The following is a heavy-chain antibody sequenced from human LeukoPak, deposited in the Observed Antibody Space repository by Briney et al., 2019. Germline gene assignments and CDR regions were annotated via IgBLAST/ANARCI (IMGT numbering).Heavy chain of an antibody. Sequence: GGSLRLSCAASGFTFSDYYMSWIRQAPGKGLEWLSYISSSGNTIYYADSVKGRFTISRDNAKNSLYLQMNSLRAEDTAVYYCARAKYDSSGYYYSGFDIWGQGTMVTVSS. J-gene: IGHJ3*02. V-gene: IGHV3-11*04. D-gene: IGHD3-22*01. CDR1: GFTFSDYY. CDR3: ARAKYDSSGYYYSGFDI. CDR2: ISSSGNTI.